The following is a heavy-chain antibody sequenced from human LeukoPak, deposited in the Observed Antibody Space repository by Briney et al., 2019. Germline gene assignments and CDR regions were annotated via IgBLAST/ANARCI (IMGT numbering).Heavy chain of an antibody. CDR3: ARHLVVVPAPDY. V-gene: IGHV4-38-2*01. D-gene: IGHD2-2*01. Sequence: PSETLSLTCAVSGYSISSGYYWGWIRQPPGKGLEWIGSIYHSGSTYYNPSLKSRVTISVDTSKNQFSLKLSSVTAADTAVYYCARHLVVVPAPDYWGQGTLVTVSS. CDR1: GYSISSGYY. J-gene: IGHJ4*02. CDR2: IYHSGST.